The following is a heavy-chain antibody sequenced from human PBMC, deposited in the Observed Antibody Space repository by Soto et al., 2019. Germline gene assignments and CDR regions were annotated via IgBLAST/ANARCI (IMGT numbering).Heavy chain of an antibody. J-gene: IGHJ4*02. CDR2: INSDGSST. CDR3: ARGGLDYYDSSGYSPDY. V-gene: IGHV3-74*01. D-gene: IGHD3-22*01. Sequence: PGGSLRLSCAASGFTFSSYWMHWVRQAPGKGLVWVSRINSDGSSTSYADSVKGRFTISRDNAKNTLYLQMNSLRAEDTAVYYCARGGLDYYDSSGYSPDYWGQGTLVTVPS. CDR1: GFTFSSYW.